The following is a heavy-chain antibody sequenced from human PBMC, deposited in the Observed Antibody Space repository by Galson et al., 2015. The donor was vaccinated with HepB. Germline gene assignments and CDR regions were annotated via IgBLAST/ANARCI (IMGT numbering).Heavy chain of an antibody. J-gene: IGHJ4*02. CDR3: ASRGGGRRDFDWLFSFDY. CDR1: GGTFSSYA. D-gene: IGHD3-9*01. V-gene: IGHV1-69*01. CDR2: IIPIFGTA. Sequence: SCKASGGTFSSYAISWVRQAPGQGLEWMGGIIPIFGTANYAQKFQGRVTITADETTSTAYMERSSLRAEDTAVYYCASRGGGRRDFDWLFSFDYWGQGTLVTVSS.